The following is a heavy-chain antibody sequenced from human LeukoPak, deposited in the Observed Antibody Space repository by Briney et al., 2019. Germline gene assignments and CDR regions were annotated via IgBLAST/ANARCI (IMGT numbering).Heavy chain of an antibody. CDR2: ITSSSTYM. Sequence: GGSLRLSCAASGFTFNSYNMNWVRQAPGKGLEWVSSITSSSTYMYYADSVKGRFTISRDNARNSLYLQMNSLRAEDTAVYYCARDEAYYYDSSGYYNDAFDIWGQGTMVTVSS. J-gene: IGHJ3*02. CDR3: ARDEAYYYDSSGYYNDAFDI. V-gene: IGHV3-21*01. CDR1: GFTFNSYN. D-gene: IGHD3-22*01.